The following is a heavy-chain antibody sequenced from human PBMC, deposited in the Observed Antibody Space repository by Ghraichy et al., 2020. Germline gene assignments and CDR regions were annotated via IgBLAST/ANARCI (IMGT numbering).Heavy chain of an antibody. CDR2: SGNT. Sequence: SETLSLTCAVSGYSISSGYYWGWIRQPPGKGLEWIGSSGNTYYNPSLKSRVTISVDTPKNQFSLKLSSVTAADTAVYYCARVFAGLVRGGPPPHAFDVWGQGTMVTVSS. CDR1: GYSISSGYY. D-gene: IGHD2-15*01. CDR3: ARVFAGLVRGGPPPHAFDV. V-gene: IGHV4-38-2*01. J-gene: IGHJ3*01.